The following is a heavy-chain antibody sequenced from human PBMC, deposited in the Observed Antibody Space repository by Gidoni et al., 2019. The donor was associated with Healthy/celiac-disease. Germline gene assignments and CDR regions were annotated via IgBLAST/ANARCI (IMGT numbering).Heavy chain of an antibody. V-gene: IGHV3-23*01. CDR2: ISCSGGST. D-gene: IGHD3-16*02. Sequence: EVQLLESGGGLVQPGGSLRLSCAASGFTFSSYAMSWVRQAPGQGLEWVSAISCSGGSTYYAYSVKGRFTISRDNTKNTLYLQMNSLRSEDTAVYYCAKYLSRGVVIVVNWFDPWGQGTLVTVSS. CDR3: AKYLSRGVVIVVNWFDP. J-gene: IGHJ5*01. CDR1: GFTFSSYA.